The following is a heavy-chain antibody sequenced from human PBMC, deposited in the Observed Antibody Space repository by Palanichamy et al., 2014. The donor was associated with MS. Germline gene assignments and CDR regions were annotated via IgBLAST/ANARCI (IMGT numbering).Heavy chain of an antibody. Sequence: QVQLVQSGAEVKKPGASVKVSCKASGYTFTSYAMHWVRQAPGQRLEWMGWINAGNGNTKYSQKFQGRVTITRDTSASTAYMELSSLRSEDTAVYYCARGGGIAVAGFHAFDIWGQGTMVTVSS. J-gene: IGHJ3*02. V-gene: IGHV1-3*01. CDR2: INAGNGNT. CDR1: GYTFTSYA. CDR3: ARGGGIAVAGFHAFDI. D-gene: IGHD6-19*01.